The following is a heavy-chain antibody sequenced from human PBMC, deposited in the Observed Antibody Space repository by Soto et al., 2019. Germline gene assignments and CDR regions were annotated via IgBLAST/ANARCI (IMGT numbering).Heavy chain of an antibody. CDR2: ISGFNGNT. CDR3: VRASAYITPCRFDT. Sequence: QVQLVQSGAEVKKPGASVRVSCNASGYTFSRYVISWVRQSPGQGLEWMGWISGFNGNTKESEKLQGRATLTTDTAANSAHMELRGLRSDDTAVYYCVRASAYITPCRFDTWGQVTLLTVSS. J-gene: IGHJ4*02. CDR1: GYTFSRYV. D-gene: IGHD2-21*01. V-gene: IGHV1-18*01.